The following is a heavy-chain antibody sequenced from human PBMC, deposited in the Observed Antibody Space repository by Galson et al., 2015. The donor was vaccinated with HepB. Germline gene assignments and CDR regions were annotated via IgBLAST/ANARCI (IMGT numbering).Heavy chain of an antibody. D-gene: IGHD6-19*01. V-gene: IGHV4-34*01. CDR1: RGSFSDYY. CDR3: ARGIAVAGLSFDP. CDR2: INLSRIS. J-gene: IGHJ5*02. Sequence: SETLSLTCAIYRGSFSDYYWSWIRQPPGKGMEWIGEINLSRISNYNPSLKSRVTISIDTSKNQFSLKLTSVTAADTAMYYCARGIAVAGLSFDPWGQGTLVTVSS.